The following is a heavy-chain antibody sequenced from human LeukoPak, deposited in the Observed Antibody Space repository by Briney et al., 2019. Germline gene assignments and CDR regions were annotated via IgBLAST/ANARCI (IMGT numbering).Heavy chain of an antibody. CDR3: ARFDYGDNLGFDY. Sequence: PGGSLRLSCAASGFTFSSYGMHWVRQAPGKGLEWVAVIWYDGSNKYYADSVKGRFTISRDNSKNTLYLQMNSLRAEDTAVYYCARFDYGDNLGFDYWGQGTLVTVSS. D-gene: IGHD4-23*01. J-gene: IGHJ4*02. V-gene: IGHV3-33*01. CDR2: IWYDGSNK. CDR1: GFTFSSYG.